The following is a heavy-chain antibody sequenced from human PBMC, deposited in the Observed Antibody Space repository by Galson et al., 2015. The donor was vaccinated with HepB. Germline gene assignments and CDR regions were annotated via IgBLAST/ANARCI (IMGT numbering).Heavy chain of an antibody. CDR2: INSDGSST. V-gene: IGHV3-74*01. CDR3: AFTTPLVIVPLN. Sequence: SLRLSCAASGFTFSSYWMHWVRQAPGKGLVWVSRINSDGSSTSYADSVKGRFTISRDNAKNTLYLQMNSLRAEDTAVYYCAFTTPLVIVPLNWGQGTLVTVSS. D-gene: IGHD2-2*01. CDR1: GFTFSSYW. J-gene: IGHJ4*02.